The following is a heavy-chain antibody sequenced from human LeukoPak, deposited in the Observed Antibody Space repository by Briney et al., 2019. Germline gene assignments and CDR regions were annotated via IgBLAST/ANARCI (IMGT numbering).Heavy chain of an antibody. CDR2: ISYDGSNK. D-gene: IGHD6-19*01. CDR1: GFTFSSYA. V-gene: IGHV3-30-3*01. J-gene: IGHJ4*02. Sequence: GGSLRLSCVASGFTFSSYAMHWVRQAPGKGLEWVAVISYDGSNKYYADSVKGRFTISRDNSKNTLYLQMNSLRAEDTAVYYCARDVSMVAGTWGQGTLVTVSS. CDR3: ARDVSMVAGT.